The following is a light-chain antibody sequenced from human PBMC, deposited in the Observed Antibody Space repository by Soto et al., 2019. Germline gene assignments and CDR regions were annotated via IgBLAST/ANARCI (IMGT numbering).Light chain of an antibody. V-gene: IGKV1-27*01. CDR3: QKYNSAPPT. CDR1: QGISNF. CDR2: ATS. J-gene: IGKJ1*01. Sequence: DIQMAQSPFSLSASVGDRVTITCRASQGISNFLAWYQQKPGKVPKLLISATSTLQSGVPFRFSGSGSGTDFTLTISSLQPEDVATYYCQKYNSAPPTFGQGTKVEI.